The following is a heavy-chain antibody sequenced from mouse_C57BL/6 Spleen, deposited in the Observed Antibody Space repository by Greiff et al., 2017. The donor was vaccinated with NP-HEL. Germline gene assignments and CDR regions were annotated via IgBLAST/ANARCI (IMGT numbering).Heavy chain of an antibody. Sequence: QVQLQQPGAELVRPGTSVKLSCKASGYTFTSYWMHWVKQRPGQGLEWIGVIDPSDSYTNYNQKFKGKATLTVDTSSSTAYMQLSSLTSEDSAVYYCATWGVTTGYYFDYWGQGTTLTVSS. CDR2: IDPSDSYT. CDR1: GYTFTSYW. V-gene: IGHV1-59*01. D-gene: IGHD2-2*01. CDR3: ATWGVTTGYYFDY. J-gene: IGHJ2*01.